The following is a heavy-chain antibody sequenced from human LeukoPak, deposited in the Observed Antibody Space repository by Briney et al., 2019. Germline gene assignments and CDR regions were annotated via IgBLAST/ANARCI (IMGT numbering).Heavy chain of an antibody. Sequence: GGSLRLSCAASGFTFDDYAMHWVRQAPGKGLEWVSGISWNSGSIGYADSVKGRFTISRDNSKNTVFLQMNSLRIEDTAVYYRARDFDQGGADYYFAYWGQGTLVTVSS. CDR2: ISWNSGSI. CDR3: ARDFDQGGADYYFAY. CDR1: GFTFDDYA. J-gene: IGHJ4*02. D-gene: IGHD3-9*01. V-gene: IGHV3-9*01.